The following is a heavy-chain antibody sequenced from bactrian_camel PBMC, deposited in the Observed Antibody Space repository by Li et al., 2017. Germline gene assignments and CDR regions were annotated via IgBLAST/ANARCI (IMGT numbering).Heavy chain of an antibody. Sequence: VQLVESGGGLVQPGGSLRLSCAVSGFSFSNQWMHWVRQASGKGLEWVSSCYTGSQTTYYADSVKGRFTISQDNAKKTIYLQMNSLKPEDTAMYFCATDQRPGTCTYCTGGGCYSERGYHDWGQGTQVTVS. D-gene: IGHD3*01. CDR1: GFSFSNQW. CDR2: CYTGSQTT. CDR3: ATDQRPGTCTYCTGGGCYSERGYHD. J-gene: IGHJ4*01. V-gene: IGHV3S19*01.